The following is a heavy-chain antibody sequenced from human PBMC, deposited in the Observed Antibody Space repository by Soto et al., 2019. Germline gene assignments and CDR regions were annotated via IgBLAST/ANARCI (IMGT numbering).Heavy chain of an antibody. CDR3: ASDRGYCSGGSCYYFDY. CDR1: GYTFTSYG. V-gene: IGHV1-18*01. CDR2: ISAYNGNT. Sequence: SVKVSCKASGYTFTSYGISWVRQAPGQGLEWMGWISAYNGNTNYAQKLQGRVTMTTDTSTSTAYMELRSLRSDDTAVYYCASDRGYCSGGSCYYFDYWGQGTLVTVS. D-gene: IGHD2-15*01. J-gene: IGHJ4*02.